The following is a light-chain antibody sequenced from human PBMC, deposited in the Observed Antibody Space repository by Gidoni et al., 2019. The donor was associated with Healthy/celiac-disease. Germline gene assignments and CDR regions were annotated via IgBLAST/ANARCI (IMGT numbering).Light chain of an antibody. CDR2: DAS. CDR3: QQRSNWPPLT. V-gene: IGKV3-11*01. J-gene: IGKJ4*01. Sequence: TVLTQPPATLPLSPGERATLSCRASQTVSSYLAWDQQKPGQAPRLLICDASNRATGIPARFSGSGSGTDFTLTISSLGPEDFAFYCCQQRSNWPPLTFXGXTKVEIK. CDR1: QTVSSY.